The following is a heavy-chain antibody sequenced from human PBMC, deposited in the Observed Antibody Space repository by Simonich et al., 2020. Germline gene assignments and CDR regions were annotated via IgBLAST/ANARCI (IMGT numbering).Heavy chain of an antibody. CDR1: GFTFSSYA. D-gene: IGHD3-22*01. J-gene: IGHJ3*02. CDR2: ISGSGGST. CDR3: AKDLGERITMIVVVIDAFDI. Sequence: GGGLVQPGGSLSLSCAASGFTFSSYAMSWVRQAPGKGREWVSAISGSGGSTYYADSVKGRFTISRDNSKNTLYLQMNSLRAEDTAVYYCAKDLGERITMIVVVIDAFDIWGQGTMVTVSS. V-gene: IGHV3-23*01.